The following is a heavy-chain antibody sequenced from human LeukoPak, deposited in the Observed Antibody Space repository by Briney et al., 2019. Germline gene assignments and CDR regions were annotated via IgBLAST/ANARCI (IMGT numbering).Heavy chain of an antibody. V-gene: IGHV1-46*01. J-gene: IGHJ4*02. CDR1: RYTFTTDY. CDR2: INPSGSST. CDR3: AREAMVPSSREDY. Sequence: ASVNVSCKASRYTFTTDYMHSVRQAAGQGREGMGIINPSGSSTSYAQKFQCRVTMTRDTSTRTVYMELSSLRSDDTAVYYCAREAMVPSSREDYWGQGTLVTGSS. D-gene: IGHD5-18*01.